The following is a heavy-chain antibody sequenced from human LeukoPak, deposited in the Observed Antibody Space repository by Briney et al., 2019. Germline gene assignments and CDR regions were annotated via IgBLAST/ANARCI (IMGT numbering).Heavy chain of an antibody. Sequence: PGGSLRLSCVASGFTFSNYWMHWVRQAPGKGLVWVSRINSDGSGRNYADSVKGRFTISRDNAKNTLYPQMNSLRAEDTAVYYCASASSHRIAAGGDYWGQGTLVTVSS. V-gene: IGHV3-74*01. J-gene: IGHJ4*02. CDR1: GFTFSNYW. CDR2: INSDGSGR. D-gene: IGHD6-13*01. CDR3: ASASSHRIAAGGDY.